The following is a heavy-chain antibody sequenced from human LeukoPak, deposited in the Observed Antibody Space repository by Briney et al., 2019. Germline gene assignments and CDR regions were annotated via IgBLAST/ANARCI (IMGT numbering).Heavy chain of an antibody. J-gene: IGHJ6*02. CDR3: ARHQPWGTAMGPVMDV. D-gene: IGHD5-18*01. CDR1: GGSISTYY. Sequence: SETLSPTCTVSGGSISTYYWSWIRKPPGKGLEWIGYIYYSGSTNYNPSLKSRVTISVDTSKNQFSLKLSSVTAADTAVYYCARHQPWGTAMGPVMDVWGQGTTVTVSS. CDR2: IYYSGST. V-gene: IGHV4-59*08.